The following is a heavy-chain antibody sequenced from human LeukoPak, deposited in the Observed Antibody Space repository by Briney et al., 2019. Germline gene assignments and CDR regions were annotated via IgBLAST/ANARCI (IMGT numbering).Heavy chain of an antibody. V-gene: IGHV4-61*02. D-gene: IGHD4-11*01. CDR2: IYTSGST. J-gene: IGHJ4*02. Sequence: SETLSLTCTVSGGSISSGSYYWSWIRQPAGKGLEWIGRIYTSGSTHYNPSLKSRVTISVDTSKNQFSLKLSSVTAADTAVYYCARDHDGLHDYWGQGTLVTVSP. CDR1: GGSISSGSYY. CDR3: ARDHDGLHDY.